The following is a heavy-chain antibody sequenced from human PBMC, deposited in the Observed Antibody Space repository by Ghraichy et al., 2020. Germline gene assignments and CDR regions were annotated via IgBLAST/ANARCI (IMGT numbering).Heavy chain of an antibody. Sequence: SVKVSCKASGGTFSSYAISWVRQAPGQGLEWMGGIIPIFGTANYAQKFQGRVTITADESTSTAYMELSSLRSEDTAVYYCARDSGYSYGSDYFDYWGQGTLVTVSS. D-gene: IGHD5-18*01. J-gene: IGHJ4*02. V-gene: IGHV1-69*13. CDR1: GGTFSSYA. CDR2: IIPIFGTA. CDR3: ARDSGYSYGSDYFDY.